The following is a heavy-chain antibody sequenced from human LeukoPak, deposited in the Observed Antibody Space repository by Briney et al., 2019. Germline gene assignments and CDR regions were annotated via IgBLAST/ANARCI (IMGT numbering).Heavy chain of an antibody. Sequence: GGSLRLSCAAPGFTFSSSAMTWVRQAPGKGLEWVSLISGSDGSTYYADSVKGRFTISRDNSKNTLYLQMNSLRAEDTVVYYCAKRSPVTELDYWGQGTLVTVSS. CDR3: AKRSPVTELDY. J-gene: IGHJ4*02. CDR1: GFTFSSSA. D-gene: IGHD4-17*01. V-gene: IGHV3-23*01. CDR2: ISGSDGST.